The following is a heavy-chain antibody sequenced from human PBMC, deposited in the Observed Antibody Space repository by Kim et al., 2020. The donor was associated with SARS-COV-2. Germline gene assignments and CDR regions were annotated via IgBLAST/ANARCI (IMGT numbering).Heavy chain of an antibody. CDR3: AKDIATAGAYYFDY. D-gene: IGHD6-13*01. CDR2: ITWNSGSI. J-gene: IGHJ4*02. Sequence: GGSLRLSCAASGFTFDDYAMHWVRQAPGKGLEWVSGITWNSGSIGYADSVKGRFTISRDNAKNSLYLQMNSLRAEDTALYYCAKDIATAGAYYFDYWGQGTLVTVSS. CDR1: GFTFDDYA. V-gene: IGHV3-9*01.